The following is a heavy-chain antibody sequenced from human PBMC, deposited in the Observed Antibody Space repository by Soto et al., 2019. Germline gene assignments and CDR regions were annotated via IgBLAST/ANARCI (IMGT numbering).Heavy chain of an antibody. CDR2: IFSNDEK. CDR1: GFSLSNGRMG. Sequence: GPAMGPPTETVPLTWPVSGFSLSNGRMGVRWIRQPPGKALEWLAHIFSNDEKSYSTSLKSKLTISKDTSKSQVVLTMTNMDPVDTATFYCVRNTREGRSAGCSHISNFDDWAQRPLVTGSS. CDR3: VRNTREGRSAGCSHISNFDD. V-gene: IGHV2-26*01. J-gene: IGHJ4*02. D-gene: IGHD2-8*02.